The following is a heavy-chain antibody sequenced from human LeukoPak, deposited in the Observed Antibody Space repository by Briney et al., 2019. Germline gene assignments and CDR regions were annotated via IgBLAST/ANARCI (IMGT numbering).Heavy chain of an antibody. CDR2: IIPILGIA. J-gene: IGHJ4*02. D-gene: IGHD2-2*01. V-gene: IGHV1-69*02. CDR1: GGTFSSYT. CDR3: ARGYCSSTSCYRPDY. Sequence: ASVKVSCKASGGTFSSYTISWVRQAPGQGLEWMGRIIPILGIANYAQKFQGRVTITADKSTSTAYMELSSLRSEDTAVYYCARGYCSSTSCYRPDYWGQGTLVTVSS.